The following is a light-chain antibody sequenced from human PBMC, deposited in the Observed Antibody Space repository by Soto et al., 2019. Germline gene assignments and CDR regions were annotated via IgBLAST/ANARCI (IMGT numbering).Light chain of an antibody. V-gene: IGLV2-14*01. CDR1: SSDVGGYNY. J-gene: IGLJ1*01. CDR2: EVS. CDR3: SSYTSSSIRYV. Sequence: QSALTQPPSVSGSPGQSIAISCTGTSSDVGGYNYVSWYQQHPGKAPKLMIYEVSNRPSGVSNRFSGSKSGNTASLTISGLQAEDEADYYCSSYTSSSIRYVFGTGTKVTVL.